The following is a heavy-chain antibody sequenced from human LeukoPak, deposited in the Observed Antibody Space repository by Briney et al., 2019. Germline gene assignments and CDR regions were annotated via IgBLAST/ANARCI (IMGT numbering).Heavy chain of an antibody. V-gene: IGHV3-73*01. CDR2: IRSKANSYAT. CDR1: GFTFSGSA. CDR3: TRRNDRGHAY. Sequence: PGGSLKLSCAASGFTFSGSAMHWVRQASGKGLEWVGRIRSKANSYATAYAASVKGRFTISRDDSKNTAYLQMNSLKTEDTAVYYCTRRNDRGHAYWGQGTLVTVSS. D-gene: IGHD1-1*01. J-gene: IGHJ4*02.